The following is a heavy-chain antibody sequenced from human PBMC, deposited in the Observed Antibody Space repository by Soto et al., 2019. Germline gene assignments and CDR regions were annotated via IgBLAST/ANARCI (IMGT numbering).Heavy chain of an antibody. CDR1: VGTFSRYA. CDR3: TRPGYSSSWYGYYGLDV. Sequence: SVQVSCKASVGTFSRYAISWVRQAPGQGLEWMGGIIPIFGTANYAQKFQGRVTITADESTSTANMELSSLRSGVTAVYYCTRPGYSSSWYGYYGLDVWGPGSTVTGFS. CDR2: IIPIFGTA. V-gene: IGHV1-69*01. J-gene: IGHJ6*02. D-gene: IGHD6-13*01.